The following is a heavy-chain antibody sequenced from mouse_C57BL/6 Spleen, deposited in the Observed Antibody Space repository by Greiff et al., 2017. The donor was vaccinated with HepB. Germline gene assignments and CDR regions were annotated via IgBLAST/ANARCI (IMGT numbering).Heavy chain of an antibody. CDR1: GFTFSDYY. CDR2: INYDGSST. J-gene: IGHJ2*01. Sequence: EVMLVESAGGLVQPGSSMKLSCTASGFTFSDYYMAWVRQVPEKGLEWVANINYDGSSTYYLDSLKSRFIISRDNAKNILYLQMSSLKSEDTATYYCARVWYSNYLYYFDYWGQGTTLTVSS. CDR3: ARVWYSNYLYYFDY. V-gene: IGHV5-16*01. D-gene: IGHD2-5*01.